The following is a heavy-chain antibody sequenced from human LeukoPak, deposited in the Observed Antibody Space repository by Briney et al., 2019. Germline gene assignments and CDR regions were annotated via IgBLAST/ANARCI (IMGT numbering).Heavy chain of an antibody. J-gene: IGHJ2*01. D-gene: IGHD6-13*01. V-gene: IGHV3-13*01. CDR3: ARAAYSSTWYSRYFDL. Sequence: GGSLRVSCAASGFTFSSYDIHWVRQATGKGLEWVSGIGTAGEIYYPGSVKGRFTISRENAKNSLYLQMNSLRAGGTAVYYCARAAYSSTWYSRYFDLWGRGTLVTVSS. CDR1: GFTFSSYD. CDR2: IGTAGEI.